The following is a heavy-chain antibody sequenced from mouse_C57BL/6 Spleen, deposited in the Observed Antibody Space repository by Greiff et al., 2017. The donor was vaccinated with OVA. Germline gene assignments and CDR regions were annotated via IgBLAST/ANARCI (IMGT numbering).Heavy chain of an antibody. CDR1: GYAFSSYW. V-gene: IGHV1-80*01. Sequence: QVQLKESGAELVKPGASVKISCKASGYAFSSYWMNWVKQRPGKGLEWIGQIYPGDGDTNYNGKFKGKATLTADKSSSTAYMQRSSLTSEDSAVYFCASGYYSNYDYAMDYWGQGTSVTVSS. J-gene: IGHJ4*01. CDR3: ASGYYSNYDYAMDY. CDR2: IYPGDGDT. D-gene: IGHD2-5*01.